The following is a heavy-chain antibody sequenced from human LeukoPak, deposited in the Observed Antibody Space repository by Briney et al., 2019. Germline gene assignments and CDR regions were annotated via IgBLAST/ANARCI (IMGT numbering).Heavy chain of an antibody. V-gene: IGHV3-64*01. CDR2: ISSNGGST. CDR1: GFTFSTYS. J-gene: IGHJ4*02. CDR3: TRDRSSGWYEY. Sequence: GGSLKLSCAASGFTFSTYSMHWVRQAPGKGLEYVSGISSNGGSTYYANSVKGRFTISRDNSKNTLYLQMGSLRAEDMAVYYCTRDRSSGWYEYWGQGTLVTVSS. D-gene: IGHD6-19*01.